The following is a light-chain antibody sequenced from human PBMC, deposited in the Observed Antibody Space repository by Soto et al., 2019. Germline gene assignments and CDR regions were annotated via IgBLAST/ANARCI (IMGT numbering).Light chain of an antibody. CDR2: AAS. CDR3: QQLNLFPPFT. CDR1: QGIRSS. Sequence: DIQLTQSPSLLSASVGDRVTITCRASQGIRSSLAWYQQRPGRAPKLLIYAASILHSGVPSRFSGSGSGIEFTLTISSLQPEDFATYYCQQLNLFPPFTFGQGTRLEIK. V-gene: IGKV1-9*01. J-gene: IGKJ5*01.